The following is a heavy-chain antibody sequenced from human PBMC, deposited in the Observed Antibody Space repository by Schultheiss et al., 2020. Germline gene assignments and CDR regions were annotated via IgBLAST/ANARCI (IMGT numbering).Heavy chain of an antibody. V-gene: IGHV3-23*01. J-gene: IGHJ4*02. CDR3: AREVEFTGIWTADY. D-gene: IGHD3/OR15-3a*01. CDR2: ISGSGGST. Sequence: GGSLRLSCAASGFTFSSYAMHWVRQAPGKGLEWVSAISGSGGSTYYADSVKGRFTISRDNSKNTLYLQMNSLRAGDTAVYYCAREVEFTGIWTADYWGQGTLVTVSS. CDR1: GFTFSSYA.